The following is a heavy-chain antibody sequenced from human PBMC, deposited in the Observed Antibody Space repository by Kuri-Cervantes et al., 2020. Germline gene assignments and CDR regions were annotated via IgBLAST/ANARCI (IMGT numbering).Heavy chain of an antibody. D-gene: IGHD6-19*01. V-gene: IGHV3-30*06. CDR3: ARGAVIFDY. CDR2: IPYDGNNK. CDR1: GFPFSSYG. J-gene: IGHJ4*02. Sequence: GEFLKISCAASGFPFSSYGMHWVRQAPGKGLDWVAVIPYDGNNKYYADSVRGRFTISRDNSKNTLFLQMNSLRAEDTAVYYSARGAVIFDYWGQGTLVTVSS.